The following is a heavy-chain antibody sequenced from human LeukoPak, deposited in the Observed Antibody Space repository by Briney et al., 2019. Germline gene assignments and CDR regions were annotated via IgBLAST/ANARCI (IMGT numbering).Heavy chain of an antibody. V-gene: IGHV2-5*02. CDR3: AHRLVHHDYGSGRWFLFVDV. J-gene: IGHJ6*04. D-gene: IGHD3-10*01. CDR1: VFSLSTSGVG. Sequence: SGPTLVKPTQTLTLTCTFSVFSLSTSGVGVGWIRQPPGKALEWLALIYWDDDKRYSPSLKSRLTITKDTSKNQVVLTMTNMDPVDTATYYCAHRLVHHDYGSGRWFLFVDVWGKGTTVTVSS. CDR2: IYWDDDK.